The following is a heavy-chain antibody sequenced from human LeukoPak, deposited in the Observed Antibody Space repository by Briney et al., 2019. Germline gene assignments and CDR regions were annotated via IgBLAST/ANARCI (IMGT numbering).Heavy chain of an antibody. Sequence: SETLSLTCAVSGGSISSGSYYWSWIRQPAGKGLEWIGRIYTSGSTNYNPSLKSRVTISVDTSKNQFSLKLSSVTAADTAVYYCARGDTTGVFVYWGQGTLVTVSS. V-gene: IGHV4-61*02. CDR2: IYTSGST. CDR3: ARGDTTGVFVY. J-gene: IGHJ4*02. CDR1: GGSISSGSYY. D-gene: IGHD1-1*01.